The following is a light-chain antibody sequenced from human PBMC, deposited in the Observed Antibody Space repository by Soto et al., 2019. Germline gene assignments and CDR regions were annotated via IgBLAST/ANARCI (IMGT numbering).Light chain of an antibody. CDR1: QDIKNY. Sequence: DIHMTQSPSSLSASVGDRVTITCQASQDIKNYLNWYQQKSGKAPKLLIYDASDLETGVPSRFSGSGSGTDFTFTINSLQPEDIATYYCQQYDNLPLTFGGGTKVDIK. J-gene: IGKJ4*01. CDR2: DAS. V-gene: IGKV1-33*01. CDR3: QQYDNLPLT.